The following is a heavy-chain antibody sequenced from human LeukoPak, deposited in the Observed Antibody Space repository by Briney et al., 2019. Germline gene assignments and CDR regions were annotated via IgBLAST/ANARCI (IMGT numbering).Heavy chain of an antibody. CDR3: ARELSSVFDP. Sequence: SETLSLTCTVSGGSISSGGYYWSWIRQHPGKGLEWIGHIYYSGSTYYNPSLKSRVTISVDTSKNQFSLKLSSVTAANTAVYYCARELSSVFDPWGQGTLVTVSS. CDR1: GGSISSGGYY. V-gene: IGHV4-31*03. D-gene: IGHD6-6*01. J-gene: IGHJ5*02. CDR2: IYYSGST.